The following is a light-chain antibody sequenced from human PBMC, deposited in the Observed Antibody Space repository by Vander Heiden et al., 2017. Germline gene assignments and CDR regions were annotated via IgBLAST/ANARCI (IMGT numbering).Light chain of an antibody. CDR1: SSDVGGYNY. CDR3: CSYAGSYTLYV. CDR2: DVS. Sequence: QSALTQPRSVSGSPGQSVTISCTGTSSDVGGYNYVSWYQQHPGKAPKLMIYDVSKRPSGVPDRFSGSKSGNTASLTISGLQAEDEDDYYCCSYAGSYTLYVFGTGTKVTVL. V-gene: IGLV2-11*01. J-gene: IGLJ1*01.